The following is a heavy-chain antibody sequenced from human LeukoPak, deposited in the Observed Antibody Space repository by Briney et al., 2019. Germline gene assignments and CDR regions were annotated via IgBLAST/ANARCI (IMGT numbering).Heavy chain of an antibody. J-gene: IGHJ4*02. D-gene: IGHD6-13*01. CDR2: IYYSGST. CDR1: GGSISSSSYY. Sequence: SETLSLTCTVSGGSISSSSYYWGWIRQPPGKGLEWIGSIYYSGSTYYNPSLKSRVTISVDTSKNQFSLKLSSVTAADTAVYYCASGEGGIAAAAPLTFDYWGQGTLVTVSS. CDR3: ASGEGGIAAAAPLTFDY. V-gene: IGHV4-39*07.